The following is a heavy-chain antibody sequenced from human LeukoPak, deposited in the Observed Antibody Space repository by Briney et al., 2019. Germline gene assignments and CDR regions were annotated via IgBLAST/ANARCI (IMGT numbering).Heavy chain of an antibody. J-gene: IGHJ4*02. CDR3: ARDKLLSRPGAFDY. CDR2: IWYDGSNK. Sequence: GRSLRLSCAASGFTFSSYGMHWVRQAPGKGLERVAVIWYDGSNKYYADSVKGRFTISRDNSKNTLYLQMNSLRAEDTAVYYCARDKLLSRPGAFDYWGQGTLVTVSS. CDR1: GFTFSSYG. V-gene: IGHV3-33*01. D-gene: IGHD2-2*01.